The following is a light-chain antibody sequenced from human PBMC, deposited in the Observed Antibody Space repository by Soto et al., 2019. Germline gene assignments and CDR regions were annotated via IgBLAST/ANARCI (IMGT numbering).Light chain of an antibody. J-gene: IGLJ2*01. CDR3: SSYTSSSTLGVV. CDR2: EVS. Sequence: QSVLTQPASVSGSPGQSITISCTGTSSDVGGYNYVSWYQQHPGKAPKLMIYEVSNRPSGVSNRFSGSKSGNTASLTISGLQPDDEADYYCSSYTSSSTLGVVFGGGTKLTVL. CDR1: SSDVGGYNY. V-gene: IGLV2-14*01.